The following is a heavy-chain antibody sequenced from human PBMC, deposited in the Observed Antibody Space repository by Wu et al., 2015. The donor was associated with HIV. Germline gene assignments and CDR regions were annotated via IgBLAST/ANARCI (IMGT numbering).Heavy chain of an antibody. D-gene: IGHD5-12*01. CDR1: GYTLSKLS. CDR3: ARNTDSVATSLYSLGV. J-gene: IGHJ6*02. CDR2: FDPEDGET. V-gene: IGHV1-24*01. Sequence: HDQLIQSGAEVKKPGASVKVSCKVSGYTLSKLSMHWVRQAPGKGLEWMAGFDPEDGETIYAQKFQGRVMMTEDTSADVAYMELSSLRSEDTAVYYCARNTDSVATSLYSLGVWGQGTTVTVSS.